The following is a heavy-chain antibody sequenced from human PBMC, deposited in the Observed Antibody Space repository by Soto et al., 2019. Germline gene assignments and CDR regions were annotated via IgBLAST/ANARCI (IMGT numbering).Heavy chain of an antibody. V-gene: IGHV1-2*02. D-gene: IGHD2-2*01. CDR2: INPITGGT. CDR1: GYTFTSYY. Sequence: ASVKVSCKASGYTFTSYYIHWVRQAPGQGLEWMRWINPITGGTNYAPKFQGRVTMTRDTSITTAYMELSRLRSDDTAVYYCARVVPGAEAWFGPWGQGTLVTVSS. J-gene: IGHJ5*02. CDR3: ARVVPGAEAWFGP.